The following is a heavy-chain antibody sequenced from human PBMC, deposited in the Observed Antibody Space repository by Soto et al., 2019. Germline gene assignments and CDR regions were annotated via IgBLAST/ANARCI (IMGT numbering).Heavy chain of an antibody. CDR1: GGSISSYY. J-gene: IGHJ5*02. V-gene: IGHV4-59*01. Sequence: EVLSLTGTVSGGSISSYYWSWIRQPPGKGLEWIGYIYYSGSTNYNPSLKSRVTISVDTSKNQFSLKLSSVTAADTAVYYCARVGLRFLEWPSGWFDPWGQGTLVTVSS. D-gene: IGHD3-3*01. CDR2: IYYSGST. CDR3: ARVGLRFLEWPSGWFDP.